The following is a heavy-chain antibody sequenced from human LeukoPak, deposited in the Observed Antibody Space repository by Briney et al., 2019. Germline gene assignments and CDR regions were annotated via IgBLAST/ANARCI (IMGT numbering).Heavy chain of an antibody. V-gene: IGHV4-39*01. D-gene: IGHD3-22*01. J-gene: IGHJ4*02. CDR2: SYYSGSP. CDR1: GGSISSNSYY. Sequence: SETLSLTCTVSGGSISSNSYYWAWIRQPPGRGLEGIGSSYYSGSPYYNPSLKSRVTISVDTSKNQFSLKVISVTAADTAVYYCARQGKDSSGYLFFDYWGQGTLVTVSS. CDR3: ARQGKDSSGYLFFDY.